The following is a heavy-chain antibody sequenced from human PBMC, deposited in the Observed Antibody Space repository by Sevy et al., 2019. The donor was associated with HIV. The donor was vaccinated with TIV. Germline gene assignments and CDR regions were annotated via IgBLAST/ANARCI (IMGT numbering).Heavy chain of an antibody. Sequence: GGSLRLSCTGSGFNIADYYMTWVRQAPGKGLDWVGFIITKNHGGTPEYGASVKGRFTISRDDSKNTIYLQMHSLKTGDTGIYYWAGHAREAWGGSGVYYNVTDGFDPWGQGTLVTVSS. D-gene: IGHD3-10*01. CDR1: GFNIADYY. V-gene: IGHV3-49*04. CDR2: IITKNHGGTP. CDR3: AGHAREAWGGSGVYYNVTDGFDP. J-gene: IGHJ5*02.